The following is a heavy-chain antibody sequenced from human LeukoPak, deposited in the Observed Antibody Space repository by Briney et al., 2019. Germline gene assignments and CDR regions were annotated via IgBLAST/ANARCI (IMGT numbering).Heavy chain of an antibody. CDR2: IRTTGTTI. CDR3: ARDGGITLVRGVIMGDYYYYYMDV. CDR1: GFTFSRYS. J-gene: IGHJ6*03. V-gene: IGHV3-48*01. D-gene: IGHD3-10*01. Sequence: GGSLRLSCTASGFTFSRYSMNWVRQAPGTGLDPVSYIRTTGTTIYYADSVKGRFTIFRDNAKNSLFLQMNSLRAEDTAVYYCARDGGITLVRGVIMGDYYYYYMDVWGRGTTVTVSS.